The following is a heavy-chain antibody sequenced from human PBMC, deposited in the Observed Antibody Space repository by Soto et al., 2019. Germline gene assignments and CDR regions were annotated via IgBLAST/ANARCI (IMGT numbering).Heavy chain of an antibody. V-gene: IGHV3-23*01. D-gene: IGHD6-19*01. Sequence: VQLLESGGGLVQPGGSLRLACEVSGFTFSSYAMSWVRQSPGKGLEWVAVISGTGVSSQYADSVKGRFTTSSDNSKNTPTLQMNSLRAEDTAVYYCAKPRLVAGLIKYVDFASWGQGTLVTVSS. CDR2: ISGTGVSS. CDR3: AKPRLVAGLIKYVDFAS. CDR1: GFTFSSYA. J-gene: IGHJ4*02.